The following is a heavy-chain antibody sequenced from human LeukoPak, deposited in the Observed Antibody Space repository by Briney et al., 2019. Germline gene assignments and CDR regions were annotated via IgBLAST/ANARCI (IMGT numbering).Heavy chain of an antibody. Sequence: ASVKLSCKASGGTFSSYAISWVRQAPGQGLEWMGGIIPIFGTANYAQKFQGRVTITTDESTSTAYMELSSLRSEDTAVYYCATPMVRGVIGDAFDYWGQGTLVTVSS. CDR3: ATPMVRGVIGDAFDY. CDR1: GGTFSSYA. CDR2: IIPIFGTA. D-gene: IGHD3-10*01. V-gene: IGHV1-69*05. J-gene: IGHJ4*02.